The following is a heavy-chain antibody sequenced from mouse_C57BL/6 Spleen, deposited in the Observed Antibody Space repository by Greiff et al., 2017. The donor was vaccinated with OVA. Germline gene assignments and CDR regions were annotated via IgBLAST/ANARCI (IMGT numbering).Heavy chain of an antibody. CDR2: ISDGGSYT. V-gene: IGHV5-4*01. D-gene: IGHD2-10*01. Sequence: EVKLVESGGGLVKPGGSLKLSCAASGFTFSSYAMSWVRQTPEKRLEWVATISDGGSYTYYPDNVKGRFTISRDNAKNNLYLQMSHLKSEDTAMYYCARDGRLLGAYWGQGTLVTVSA. CDR3: ARDGRLLGAY. J-gene: IGHJ3*01. CDR1: GFTFSSYA.